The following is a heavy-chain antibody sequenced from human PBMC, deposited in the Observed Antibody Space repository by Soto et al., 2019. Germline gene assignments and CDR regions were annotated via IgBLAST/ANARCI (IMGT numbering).Heavy chain of an antibody. J-gene: IGHJ6*02. Sequence: GGSLRLSCAASGLTFSNAWMSWVRQAPGKGLEWVGRIKSKTDGGTTDYAAPVKGRFTISRDDSKNTLYLQMNSLKTEDTAVYYCTTPSLHYYDSSDPDYYYYGMDVWGQGTTVTVSS. D-gene: IGHD3-22*01. CDR3: TTPSLHYYDSSDPDYYYYGMDV. CDR1: GLTFSNAW. CDR2: IKSKTDGGTT. V-gene: IGHV3-15*01.